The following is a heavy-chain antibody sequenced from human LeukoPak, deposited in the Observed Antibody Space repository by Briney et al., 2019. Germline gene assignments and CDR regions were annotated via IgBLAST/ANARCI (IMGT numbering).Heavy chain of an antibody. CDR3: ARALPPGYGDYNGLKSDYYYYYYMDV. V-gene: IGHV4-38-2*02. CDR1: GYSISSGYY. D-gene: IGHD4-17*01. CDR2: IYHSGST. J-gene: IGHJ6*03. Sequence: SETLSLTCTVSGYSISSGYYWGWIRQPPGKGLEWIGSIYHSGSTYYNPSLKSRVTISVDTSKNQFSLKLSSVTAADTGVYYCARALPPGYGDYNGLKSDYYYYYYMDVWGKGTTVTVSS.